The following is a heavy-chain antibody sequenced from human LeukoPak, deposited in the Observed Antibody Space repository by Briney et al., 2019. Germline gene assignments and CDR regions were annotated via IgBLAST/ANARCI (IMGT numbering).Heavy chain of an antibody. CDR1: GYTFTSYD. J-gene: IGHJ6*03. CDR2: MNPNSGNT. CDR3: ARALRFLEWVSFKANYYMDV. Sequence: GASVKVSCKASGYTFTSYDINWVRQATGQGLEWMGWMNPNSGNTGYAQKFQGRVTMTRNTSISTAYMELSSLRSEDTTVYYCARALRFLEWVSFKANYYMDVWGKGTTVTVSS. D-gene: IGHD3-3*01. V-gene: IGHV1-8*01.